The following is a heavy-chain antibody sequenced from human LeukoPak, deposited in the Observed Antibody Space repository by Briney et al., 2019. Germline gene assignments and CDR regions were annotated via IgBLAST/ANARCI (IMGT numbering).Heavy chain of an antibody. CDR2: ISAYNGNT. CDR1: GYTFTSYG. Sequence: ASVKVSCKASGYTFTSYGISWVRQAPGQGLEWMGWISAYNGNTNYAQKLQGRVTMTTDTSTRTAYMELRSLRSDDTAVYYCANYDILTGYSDYWGQGTLVTVSS. CDR3: ANYDILTGYSDY. D-gene: IGHD3-9*01. V-gene: IGHV1-18*01. J-gene: IGHJ4*02.